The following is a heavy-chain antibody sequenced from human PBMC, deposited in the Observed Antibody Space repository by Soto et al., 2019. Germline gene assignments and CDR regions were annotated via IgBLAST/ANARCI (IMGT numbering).Heavy chain of an antibody. Sequence: GGSLRLSCAASGFTVSSNYMSWVRQAPGKGLEWVSVIYSGVSTYYADSVKGRFTISRDNSKNTLYLQMNSLRAEDTAVYYCAIQQVTPEVRFDYWGQGTLVTFSS. CDR1: GFTVSSNY. CDR2: IYSGVST. D-gene: IGHD4-4*01. CDR3: AIQQVTPEVRFDY. V-gene: IGHV3-53*01. J-gene: IGHJ4*02.